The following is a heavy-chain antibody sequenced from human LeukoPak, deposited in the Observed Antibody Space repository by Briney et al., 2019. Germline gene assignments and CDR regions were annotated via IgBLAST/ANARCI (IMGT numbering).Heavy chain of an antibody. CDR1: GGSISSSNW. CDR3: ARHTYTSSLPHQH. Sequence: SGTLSLTCAVSGGSISSSNWWSWVRQPPGKGLEWIGEIYHSGRTSYNPSLRSRVTISVDTSKSHFSLKPSSVTAADTAVYYCARHTYTSSLPHQHWGQGTLVTVSS. J-gene: IGHJ1*01. V-gene: IGHV4-4*02. CDR2: IYHSGRT. D-gene: IGHD6-13*01.